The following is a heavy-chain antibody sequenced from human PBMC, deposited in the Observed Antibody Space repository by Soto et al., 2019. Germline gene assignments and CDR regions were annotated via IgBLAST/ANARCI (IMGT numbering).Heavy chain of an antibody. Sequence: GGSLILSCAASGFILSGYAMDWVRQAPGKGLEYVSGISSNGVGTYYANSVQGRFTISRDNSKNTVYLQMGSLRPEDMAVYYCARIAARHHYYFDYRGQGTLVTVSS. CDR3: ARIAARHHYYFDY. CDR1: GFILSGYA. D-gene: IGHD6-6*01. V-gene: IGHV3-64*01. J-gene: IGHJ4*02. CDR2: ISSNGVGT.